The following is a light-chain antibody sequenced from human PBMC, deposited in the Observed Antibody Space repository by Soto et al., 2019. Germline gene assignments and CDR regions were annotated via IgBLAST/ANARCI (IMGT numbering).Light chain of an antibody. Sequence: QSVLTQPPSASGSPGQSVTISCTGTSSDVGGYNYVSWYQQHPGKAPKLMIYEVSKRPSGVPDRFSGSKSGNTASLTVSGLQAEDEAVYYCSSYAGSNKGVFGGGTKLTVL. CDR3: SSYAGSNKGV. J-gene: IGLJ2*01. V-gene: IGLV2-8*01. CDR2: EVS. CDR1: SSDVGGYNY.